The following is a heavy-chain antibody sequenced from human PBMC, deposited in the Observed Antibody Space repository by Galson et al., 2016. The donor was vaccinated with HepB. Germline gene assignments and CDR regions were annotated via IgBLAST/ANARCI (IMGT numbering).Heavy chain of an antibody. CDR3: ARQPWGYYDRSGYSGGMDV. CDR2: IYYSGST. CDR1: GASISSYY. V-gene: IGHV4-59*08. J-gene: IGHJ6*02. Sequence: CTVSGASISSYYWSWIRQPPGKGLEWIGFIYYSGSTNYSPSLKSRVTISRDTSKNQFSLKLSSVTAADTAVYYCARQPWGYYDRSGYSGGMDVWGQGTTVTVSS. D-gene: IGHD3-22*01.